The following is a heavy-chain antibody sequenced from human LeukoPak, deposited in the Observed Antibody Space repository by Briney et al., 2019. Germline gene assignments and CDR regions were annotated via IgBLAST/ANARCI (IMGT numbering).Heavy chain of an antibody. V-gene: IGHV4-34*01. CDR2: INHSGST. Sequence: SETLCLTCAAYGGSFSGYYWSWIRQPPGKGLEWIGEINHSGSTNYNPSLKGRVTISVDTSKNQFYLKLSSVTAADTAVYYCARGGELAFDDWGQGTLVTVSS. CDR1: GGSFSGYY. D-gene: IGHD1-26*01. CDR3: ARGGELAFDD. J-gene: IGHJ4*02.